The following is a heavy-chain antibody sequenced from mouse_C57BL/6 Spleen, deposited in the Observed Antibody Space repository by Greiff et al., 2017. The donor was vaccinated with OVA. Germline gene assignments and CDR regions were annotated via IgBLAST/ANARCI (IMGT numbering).Heavy chain of an antibody. CDR2: IRSKSNNYAT. V-gene: IGHV10-1*01. CDR3: VRGYLGFDY. Sequence: EVKVVESGGGLVQPKGSLKLSCAASGFSFNTYAMNWVRQAPGKGLEWVARIRSKSNNYATYYADSVKDRFTISRDDSESMLYLQMNNLKTEDTAMYYCVRGYLGFDYWGQGTTLTVSS. CDR1: GFSFNTYA. J-gene: IGHJ2*01.